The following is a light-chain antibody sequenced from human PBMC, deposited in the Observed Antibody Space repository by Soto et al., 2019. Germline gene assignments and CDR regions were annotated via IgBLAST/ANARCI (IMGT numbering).Light chain of an antibody. Sequence: QSVLTQPPSASGSPGQSGTISCTGNSSDVDGYNYVSWNQQHPGKAPKVMIYEVRKRPSVFPDRFSGPKSGNTASLSVSGLQADDEADYYCSSYAGSNNFHVFGTGTKVTVL. CDR3: SSYAGSNNFHV. CDR1: SSDVDGYNY. CDR2: EVR. J-gene: IGLJ1*01. V-gene: IGLV2-8*01.